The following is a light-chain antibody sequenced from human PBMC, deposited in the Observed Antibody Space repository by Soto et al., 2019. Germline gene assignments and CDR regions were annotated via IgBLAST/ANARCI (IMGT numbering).Light chain of an antibody. Sequence: QSALTQPRSVSGSPGQSVTISCTGTSSDVGTYNYVSWYQQHPGKAPKLMIYDVSQRPSGVPDRFSGSKSGNTASLTISGLQAEDESDYYCRPYAGSYTSVIGGGTKLTVL. CDR3: RPYAGSYTSV. V-gene: IGLV2-11*01. CDR2: DVS. J-gene: IGLJ2*01. CDR1: SSDVGTYNY.